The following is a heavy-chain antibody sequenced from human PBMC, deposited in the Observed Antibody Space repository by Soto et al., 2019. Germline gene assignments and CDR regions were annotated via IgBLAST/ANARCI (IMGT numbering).Heavy chain of an antibody. CDR2: INHGGST. J-gene: IGHJ4*02. V-gene: IGHV4-34*02. CDR3: ARGGGKSGYFFDY. CDR1: GGSLSDYS. D-gene: IGHD5-12*01. Sequence: QVQLRQWGAGLLKPSETLSLRCAVYGGSLSDYSWSWIRQSPEKGLEWIGEINHGGSTKYNPSLRSRVTLSVDTSKNQVSLILASATAADTAVYRCARGGGKSGYFFDYWGRGTLVTVSS.